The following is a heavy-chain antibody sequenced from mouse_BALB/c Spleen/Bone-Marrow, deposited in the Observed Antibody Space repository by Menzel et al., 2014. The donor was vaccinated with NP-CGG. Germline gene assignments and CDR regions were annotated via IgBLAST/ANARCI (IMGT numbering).Heavy chain of an antibody. Sequence: EVKLMESGAELVKPGASVKLSCTASGFNIKDTYMHWVKQRPEQGLEWIGRIDPANGNTKYDPKFQDKATITADTSSNTAYLQLSSLTSEDTAVYYCANYYYGYYFGYWGQGTTLTVSS. CDR1: GFNIKDTY. V-gene: IGHV14-3*02. J-gene: IGHJ2*01. CDR3: ANYYYGYYFGY. D-gene: IGHD1-1*01. CDR2: IDPANGNT.